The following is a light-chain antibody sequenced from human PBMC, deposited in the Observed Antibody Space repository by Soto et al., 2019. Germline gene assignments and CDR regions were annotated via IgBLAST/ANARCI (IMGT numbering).Light chain of an antibody. Sequence: QSALTQPASVSGSPGQSIAISCTGTSSDVGGYNFVSWYQQHPGKAPKLMIYDVNNRPSGVSSRFSGSKSGNTASLTISGLQAEDEADYYCSSYTSSSTPDVFGTGTKLTVL. CDR3: SSYTSSSTPDV. CDR1: SSDVGGYNF. J-gene: IGLJ1*01. CDR2: DVN. V-gene: IGLV2-14*03.